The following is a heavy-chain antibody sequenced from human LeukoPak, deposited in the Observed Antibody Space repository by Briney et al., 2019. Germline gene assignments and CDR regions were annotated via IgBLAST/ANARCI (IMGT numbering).Heavy chain of an antibody. CDR1: GFTFSSYG. Sequence: PGGSLRLSCAASGFTFSSYGMHWVRQAPGKGLEWVAVISYDGSNKYYADSVKGRFTISRDNSKNTLYLQMNSLRAEDTAVYYCAKLLYYYDSSLADYWGQGTLVTVSS. V-gene: IGHV3-30*18. CDR2: ISYDGSNK. J-gene: IGHJ4*02. CDR3: AKLLYYYDSSLADY. D-gene: IGHD3-22*01.